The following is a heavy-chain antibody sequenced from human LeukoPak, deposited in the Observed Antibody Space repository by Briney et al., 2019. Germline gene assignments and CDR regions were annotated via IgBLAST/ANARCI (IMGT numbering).Heavy chain of an antibody. V-gene: IGHV4-38-2*02. J-gene: IGHJ5*02. CDR1: GYSMSSGYY. D-gene: IGHD6-13*01. Sequence: PSETLSLTCSVSGYSMSSGYYWGWIRQPPGKGLEWIGSIYHSGNTYYNPSLKSRVTISVDTSKNQFSLKLSSVTAADTAVYYCARDQRSLAAAGSGNWFDPWGQGTLVTVSS. CDR2: IYHSGNT. CDR3: ARDQRSLAAAGSGNWFDP.